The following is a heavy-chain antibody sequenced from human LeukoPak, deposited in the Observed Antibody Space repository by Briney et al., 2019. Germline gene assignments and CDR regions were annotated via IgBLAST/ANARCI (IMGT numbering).Heavy chain of an antibody. CDR2: IYTSGST. Sequence: PSETLSLTCTVSGGSISSYYWSWIRQPAGKGLEWIGRIYTSGSTNYNPSLKSRVTLSVDTSKNQFSLKLSSVTAADTAVYYCARDLGGNYGSGRLNWFDPWSQGTLVTVSS. V-gene: IGHV4-4*07. CDR3: ARDLGGNYGSGRLNWFDP. D-gene: IGHD3-10*01. CDR1: GGSISSYY. J-gene: IGHJ5*02.